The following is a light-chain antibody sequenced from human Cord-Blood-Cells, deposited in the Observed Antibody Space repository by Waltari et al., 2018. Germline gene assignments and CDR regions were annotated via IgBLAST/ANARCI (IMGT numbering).Light chain of an antibody. CDR1: SSDCGGYNY. CDR3: CSYAGSYTYV. V-gene: IGLV2-11*01. Sequence: QSALTQPRSVSGSPGQSVTISCPGTSSDCGGYNYVSWYQQRPGKAPKLMIYDVSKRPSGVPDRFSGSKSGNTASLTISGLQAEDEADYYCCSYAGSYTYVFGTGTKVTVL. J-gene: IGLJ1*01. CDR2: DVS.